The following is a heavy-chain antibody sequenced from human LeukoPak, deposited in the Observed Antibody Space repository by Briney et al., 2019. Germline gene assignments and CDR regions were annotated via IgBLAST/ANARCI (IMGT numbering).Heavy chain of an antibody. V-gene: IGHV4-34*01. J-gene: IGHJ3*02. Sequence: SETLSLTCTVSGGPISSYYWSWIRQPPGKGLEWIGEINHSGSTNYNPSLKSRVTISVDTSKNQFSLKLSSVTAADTAVYYCARVAYSSSWYQAFDIWGQGTMVTVSS. CDR1: GGPISSYY. CDR3: ARVAYSSSWYQAFDI. CDR2: INHSGST. D-gene: IGHD6-13*01.